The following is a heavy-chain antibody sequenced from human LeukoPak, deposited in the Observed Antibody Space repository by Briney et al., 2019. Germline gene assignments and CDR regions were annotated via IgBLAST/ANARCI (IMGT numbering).Heavy chain of an antibody. CDR2: ILYDGSNK. V-gene: IGHV3-30-3*01. Sequence: TGGSLRLSCAASGFTFSSYAMHWVRQAPGKGLEWVALILYDGSNKYYADSVKGRFTISRDNSKNTLYVQMTSLRAEDTAVYYCAREGLTEDTPLALDYWGQGTLVTVSS. J-gene: IGHJ4*02. D-gene: IGHD5-18*01. CDR1: GFTFSSYA. CDR3: AREGLTEDTPLALDY.